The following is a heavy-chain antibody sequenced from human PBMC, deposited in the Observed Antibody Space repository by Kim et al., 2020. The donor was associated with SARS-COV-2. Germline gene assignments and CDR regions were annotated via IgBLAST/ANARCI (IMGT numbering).Heavy chain of an antibody. V-gene: IGHV3-15*01. CDR3: TTLLRYFDWLAVKYYYYGMDV. CDR2: IKSKTDGGTT. D-gene: IGHD3-9*01. Sequence: GGSLRLSCAASGFTFSNDWLSWVRQAPGKGLEWVGRIKSKTDGGTTDYAATVKGRFTISRDDSKNTLYLQMNSLKTEDTAVYYCTTLLRYFDWLAVKYYYYGMDVWGQGTTVTVSS. CDR1: GFTFSNDW. J-gene: IGHJ6*02.